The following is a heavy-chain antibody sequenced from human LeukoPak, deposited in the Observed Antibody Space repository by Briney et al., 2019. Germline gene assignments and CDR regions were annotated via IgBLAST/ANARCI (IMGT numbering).Heavy chain of an antibody. V-gene: IGHV3-23*01. J-gene: IGHJ4*02. CDR2: ISGSGGST. Sequence: PGGSLRLSCAASGFTFSSYAMSWVRQAPGKGLEWASAISGSGGSTYYADSVKGRFTISRDNSKNTLYLQMNSLRAEDTAVYYCAKDQRAATAIPGGVDYWGQGTLVTVSS. CDR3: AKDQRAATAIPGGVDY. CDR1: GFTFSSYA. D-gene: IGHD2-2*02.